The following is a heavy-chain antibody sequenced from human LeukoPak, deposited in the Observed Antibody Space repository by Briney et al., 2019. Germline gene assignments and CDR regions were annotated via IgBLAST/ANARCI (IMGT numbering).Heavy chain of an antibody. J-gene: IGHJ5*02. CDR2: IYYSGST. D-gene: IGHD4-11*01. CDR1: GGSISSGGYY. Sequence: SETLSLTCTVSGGSISSGGYYWSWIRQHPGKGLEWIGYIYYSGSTYYNPSLESRVTISVDTSKNQFSLKLSSVTAADTAVYYCARTLRLQSWFDPWGQGTLVTVSS. V-gene: IGHV4-31*03. CDR3: ARTLRLQSWFDP.